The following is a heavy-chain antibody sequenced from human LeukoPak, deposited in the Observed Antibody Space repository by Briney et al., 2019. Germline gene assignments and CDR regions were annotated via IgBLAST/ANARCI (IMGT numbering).Heavy chain of an antibody. D-gene: IGHD6-19*01. CDR1: GGSISSYY. CDR2: IYTSGST. V-gene: IGHV4-4*09. Sequence: SETLSLTCTVSGGSISSYYWSWIRQPPGKGLEWIGYIYTSGSTNYNPSLKSRVTISVDTSKNQFSLKLSSVTAADTAVYYCARHDYSSGPFDYRGQGTLVTVSS. CDR3: ARHDYSSGPFDY. J-gene: IGHJ4*02.